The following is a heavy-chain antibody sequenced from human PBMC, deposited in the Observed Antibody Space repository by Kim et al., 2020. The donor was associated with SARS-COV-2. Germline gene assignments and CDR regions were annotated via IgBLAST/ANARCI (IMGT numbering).Heavy chain of an antibody. J-gene: IGHJ4*02. D-gene: IGHD6-13*01. CDR1: GGSFSGYY. CDR2: INHSGST. V-gene: IGHV4-34*01. CDR3: ARVVAAAGTSFFDY. Sequence: SETLSLTCAVYGGSFSGYYWSWIRQPPGKGLEWIGEINHSGSTNYNPSLKSRVTISVDTSKNQFSLKLSSVTAADTAVYYCARVVAAAGTSFFDYWGQGTLVTVSS.